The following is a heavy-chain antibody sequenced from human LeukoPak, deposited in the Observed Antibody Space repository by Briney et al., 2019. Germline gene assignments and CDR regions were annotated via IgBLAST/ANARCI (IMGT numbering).Heavy chain of an antibody. V-gene: IGHV4-39*06. CDR1: GGSISSSSYY. J-gene: IGHJ4*02. CDR2: IYYSGST. Sequence: PSETLSLTCTVSGGSISSSSYYWGWIRQPPGKGLEWIGSIYYSGSTYYNPSLKSRVTISVDTSKNQFPLKLSSVTAADTAVYYCARDVGIPYWGQGTLVTVSS. D-gene: IGHD2-21*01. CDR3: ARDVGIPY.